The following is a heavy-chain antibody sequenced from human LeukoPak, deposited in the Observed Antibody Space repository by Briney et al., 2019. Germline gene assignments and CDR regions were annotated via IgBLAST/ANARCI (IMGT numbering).Heavy chain of an antibody. V-gene: IGHV4-59*11. CDR1: GSSISPHH. J-gene: IGHJ4*02. D-gene: IGHD3-22*01. CDR2: IYYRGTT. CDR3: ASDMYDYDGSGYSPNFDH. Sequence: PSETLSLTCSVSGSSISPHHWTWIRQAPGEGLEWMGYIYYRGTTNYSPSLKNRLTMSVDTSKNQISLKLTSVTAADTAVYYCASDMYDYDGSGYSPNFDHWGQGTLVTVSS.